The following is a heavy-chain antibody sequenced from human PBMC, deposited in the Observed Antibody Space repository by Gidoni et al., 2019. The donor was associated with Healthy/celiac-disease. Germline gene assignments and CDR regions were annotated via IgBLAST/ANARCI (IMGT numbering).Heavy chain of an antibody. CDR1: GFTFSSHA. J-gene: IGHJ4*02. Sequence: QVQLVASGGGVVQPGRSLIPSCAASGFTFSSHAMHWVRQAPGKGLEWVAVISYDGSNKYYADSVKGRFTISRDNSKNTLYLQMNSLRAEDTAVYYCARGGLYYDFWSGYMYYFDYWGQGTLVTVSS. CDR2: ISYDGSNK. D-gene: IGHD3-3*01. V-gene: IGHV3-30-3*01. CDR3: ARGGLYYDFWSGYMYYFDY.